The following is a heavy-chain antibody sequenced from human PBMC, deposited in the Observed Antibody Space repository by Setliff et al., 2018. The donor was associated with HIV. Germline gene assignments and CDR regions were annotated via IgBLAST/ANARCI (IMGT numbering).Heavy chain of an antibody. D-gene: IGHD3-10*01. Sequence: ASVKVSCKASGYTFTGHYLHWVRQAPGQGLEWLGWVNPNSGDAIYAQNFQGRVTMTRDTSINAAYMELRGLTSDDTAVYYCARNFGLSPSGKYYYYYGMDIWGQGTTVTVS. CDR1: GYTFTGHY. V-gene: IGHV1-2*02. J-gene: IGHJ6*02. CDR3: ARNFGLSPSGKYYYYYGMDI. CDR2: VNPNSGDA.